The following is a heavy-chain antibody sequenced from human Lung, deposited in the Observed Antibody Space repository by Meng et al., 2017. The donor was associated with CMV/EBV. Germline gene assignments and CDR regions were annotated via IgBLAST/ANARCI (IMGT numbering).Heavy chain of an antibody. Sequence: ASXXVSXKASRYTFSKYDIIWVRQASGQGLDWVGWMNPYRGNTAYPQKFQGRVTMTRDTSTSIAYMELSSLRSGDTAVYYCARGQAHCSTVNCNDYRFSGLDVWXQGTTVTVSS. D-gene: IGHD2/OR15-2a*01. V-gene: IGHV1-8*01. CDR1: RYTFSKYD. CDR3: ARGQAHCSTVNCNDYRFSGLDV. CDR2: MNPYRGNT. J-gene: IGHJ6*02.